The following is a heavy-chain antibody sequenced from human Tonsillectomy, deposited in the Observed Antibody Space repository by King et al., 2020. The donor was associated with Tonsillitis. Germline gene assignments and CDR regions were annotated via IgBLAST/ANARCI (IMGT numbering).Heavy chain of an antibody. CDR2: FNPKTGGT. Sequence: QLVQSGAEVKKPGASVKVSCKASGYNFIDYYIHWVRQAPGQGREWMGWFNPKTGGTRYAQKFQGRVTMTGDTSISTAYMELSRLTSDDPAVYYCARDPDYRGDDATFVYWGQGTLVTVSS. D-gene: IGHD5-12*01. J-gene: IGHJ4*02. CDR1: GYNFIDYY. V-gene: IGHV1-2*02. CDR3: ARDPDYRGDDATFVY.